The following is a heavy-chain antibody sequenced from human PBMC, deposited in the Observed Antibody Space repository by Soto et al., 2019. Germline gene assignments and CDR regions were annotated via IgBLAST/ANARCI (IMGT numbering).Heavy chain of an antibody. CDR2: IYPGDSDT. J-gene: IGHJ6*02. CDR1: GYSFSSYW. V-gene: IGHV5-51*01. Sequence: PGESLKISCKGSGYSFSSYWIAWVRQMPGKGLERMGTIYPGDSDTRYSPSFQGQVTISADKSISTAFLQWSSLKASDTAIYYCARPNYYYYDMDVWGQGTTVTVSS. CDR3: ARPNYYYYDMDV.